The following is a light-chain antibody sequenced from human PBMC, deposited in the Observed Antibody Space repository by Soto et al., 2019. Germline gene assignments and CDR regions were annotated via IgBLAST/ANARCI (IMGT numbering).Light chain of an antibody. CDR1: QSITNY. Sequence: IQVTRYPSGLYAFVGDRVTXXXXASQSITNYLNWYQLKPGKAPKLLVYAASSLQSGVPSRFSGSGSGTDVTLSIISRQPEDFATYYIQQSYSTPIPFGHGTRLEIK. V-gene: IGKV1-39*01. J-gene: IGKJ5*01. CDR2: AAS. CDR3: QQSYSTPIP.